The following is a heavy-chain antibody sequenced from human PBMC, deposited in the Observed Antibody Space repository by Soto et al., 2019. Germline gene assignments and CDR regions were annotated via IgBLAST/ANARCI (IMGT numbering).Heavy chain of an antibody. CDR2: ISWDGGST. CDR3: AKGNSGPPYYYGMDV. Sequence: GSLRLSCAASGFTLDDYTMHWVRQAPGKGLEWVSLISWDGGSTYYADSVKGRFTISRDNSKNSLYLQMNSLRTEDTALYYCAKGNSGPPYYYGMDVWGQGTTVTVSS. V-gene: IGHV3-43*01. CDR1: GFTLDDYT. J-gene: IGHJ6*02. D-gene: IGHD6-19*01.